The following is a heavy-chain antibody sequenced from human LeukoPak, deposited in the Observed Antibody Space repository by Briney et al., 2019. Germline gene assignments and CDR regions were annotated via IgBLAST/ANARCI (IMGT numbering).Heavy chain of an antibody. D-gene: IGHD6-13*01. J-gene: IGHJ4*02. Sequence: GSLRPSFAASGFTFSNYRVHWVRQAPGEEVVWVSPINRDWSSTSYADSVKGRFTISRDNAKNTLYLQMNSLRAEDTAVYHCARDLEAAGLDYWGQGTLVTVSS. V-gene: IGHV3-74*01. CDR3: ARDLEAAGLDY. CDR1: GFTFSNYR. CDR2: INRDWSST.